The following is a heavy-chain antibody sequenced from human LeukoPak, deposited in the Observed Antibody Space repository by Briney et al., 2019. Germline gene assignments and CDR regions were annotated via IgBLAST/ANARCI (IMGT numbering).Heavy chain of an antibody. CDR3: ARGLGNDYGGNGQSY. D-gene: IGHD4-23*01. CDR2: IKQDGSEK. CDR1: GFTFSSYW. J-gene: IGHJ4*02. Sequence: PGGSLRLSCAASGFTFSSYWMSWVRQAPGKGLEWVANIKQDGSEKYYVDSVKGRFTISRDNAKNSLYLQMNSLRAEDTAVYYCARGLGNDYGGNGQSYWGQGTLVTVSS. V-gene: IGHV3-7*01.